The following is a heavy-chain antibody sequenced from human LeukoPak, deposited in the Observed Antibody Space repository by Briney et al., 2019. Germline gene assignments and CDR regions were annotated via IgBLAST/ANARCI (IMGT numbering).Heavy chain of an antibody. CDR2: IIPILGIA. J-gene: IGHJ6*02. V-gene: IGHV1-69*04. CDR1: GGTFSSYA. D-gene: IGHD5/OR15-5a*01. Sequence: GASVKVSCKASGGTFSSYAISWVRQAPGQGLEWMGRIIPILGIANYAQKLQGRVTMTTDTSTSTAYMELRSLRSDDTAVYYCARDFQGLGYYYYGMDVWGQGTTVTVSS. CDR3: ARDFQGLGYYYYGMDV.